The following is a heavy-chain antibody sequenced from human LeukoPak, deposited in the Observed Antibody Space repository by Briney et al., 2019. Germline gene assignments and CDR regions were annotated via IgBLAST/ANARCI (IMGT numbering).Heavy chain of an antibody. V-gene: IGHV4-39*07. CDR1: GGSISSSSYY. CDR3: ARFNSGSYQHYFDY. J-gene: IGHJ4*02. Sequence: SETLSLTCTVSGGSISSSSYYWGWIRQPPGKGLEWIGSIYYSGSTYYNPSLKSRVTMSVDTSKNQFSLKLSSVTAADTAVYYCARFNSGSYQHYFDYWGQGTLVTVSS. D-gene: IGHD1-26*01. CDR2: IYYSGST.